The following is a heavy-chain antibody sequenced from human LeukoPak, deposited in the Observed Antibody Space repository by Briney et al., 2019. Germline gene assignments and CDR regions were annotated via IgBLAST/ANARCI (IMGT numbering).Heavy chain of an antibody. CDR1: GFTFSTYA. CDR2: ISDSGAST. J-gene: IGHJ4*02. Sequence: GGSLRLSCAASGFTFSTYAMNWVRQDPGKGRKWGSHISDSGASTYYADSVKGRFTISRDNSQNTLYLQMNSLRAEDTAVYYCAKASRDGYNYLPFDYWGQGTLVTVSS. CDR3: AKASRDGYNYLPFDY. V-gene: IGHV3-23*01. D-gene: IGHD5-24*01.